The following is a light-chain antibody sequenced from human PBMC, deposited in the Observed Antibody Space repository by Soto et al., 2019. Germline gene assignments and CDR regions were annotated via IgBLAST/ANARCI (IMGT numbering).Light chain of an antibody. CDR3: TSYTAFSTDIL. CDR2: GNS. V-gene: IGLV1-40*01. Sequence: QSVLTQPPSVSGAPGQRVTISCTGSSSNIGAGYDVHWYQQLPGTAPKVLIYGNSNRPSGVPDRFSGSKSGTSASLAITGLQAEDEADYYCTSYTAFSTDILFGGGTKLTVL. J-gene: IGLJ2*01. CDR1: SSNIGAGYD.